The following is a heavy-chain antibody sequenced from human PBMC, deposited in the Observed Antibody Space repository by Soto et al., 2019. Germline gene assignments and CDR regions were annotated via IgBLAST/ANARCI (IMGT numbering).Heavy chain of an antibody. CDR3: ARDMGQTEAPS. D-gene: IGHD3-10*01. Sequence: LSLSFAASWFTVSSNYMSLVRQAPGKGLEWVSVIYSGGSTYYADSVKGRFTISRDNSKNTLYLQMNSLRAEDTAVYYCARDMGQTEAPSWGQGTLVTVSS. CDR2: IYSGGST. J-gene: IGHJ4*02. V-gene: IGHV3-53*01. CDR1: WFTVSSNY.